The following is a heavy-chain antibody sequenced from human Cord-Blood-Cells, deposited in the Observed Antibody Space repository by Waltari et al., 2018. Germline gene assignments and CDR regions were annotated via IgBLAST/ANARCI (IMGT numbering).Heavy chain of an antibody. CDR2: INHSGST. V-gene: IGHV4-34*01. Sequence: QVQLQQWGAGLLKPSETLSLTCAVYGGSFSGYYWSWIRQPPGKGLEWLGEINHSGSTNYNPSLKSRVTISVDTSKNQFSLKLSSVTAADTAVYYCARVAPRGEPDYYYGMDVWGQGTTVTVSS. CDR1: GGSFSGYY. J-gene: IGHJ6*02. CDR3: ARVAPRGEPDYYYGMDV. D-gene: IGHD5-12*01.